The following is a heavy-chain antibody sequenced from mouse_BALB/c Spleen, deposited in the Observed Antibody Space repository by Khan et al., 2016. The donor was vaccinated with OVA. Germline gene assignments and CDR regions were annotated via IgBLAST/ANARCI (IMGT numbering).Heavy chain of an antibody. CDR2: IAPGSGST. J-gene: IGHJ4*01. CDR3: AKSNYYGSSLYAMDY. D-gene: IGHD1-1*01. CDR1: GYTFTSYW. Sequence: DLVKPGASVKLSCKASGYTFTSYWINWIKQRPGQGLECIGRIAPGSGSTYYNEMFKGTATLTVDIFSSTAYIQLSSLSSEDSAVYFCAKSNYYGSSLYAMDYWGQGTSVTVSS. V-gene: IGHV1S41*01.